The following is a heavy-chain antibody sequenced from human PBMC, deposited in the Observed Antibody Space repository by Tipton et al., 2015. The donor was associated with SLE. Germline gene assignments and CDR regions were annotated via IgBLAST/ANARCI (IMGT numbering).Heavy chain of an antibody. V-gene: IGHV3-74*01. CDR2: INTDGSIT. CDR1: GFTFSTYW. D-gene: IGHD5-12*01. Sequence: SLRLSCAASGFTFSTYWMHWVRQAPGKGLVWVARINTDGSITNYADSVEGRFTISRDSSENTLYLQMNSLRAEDTAVYYCASLERYSGYDWHFDYWGQGTLVTVSS. CDR3: ASLERYSGYDWHFDY. J-gene: IGHJ4*02.